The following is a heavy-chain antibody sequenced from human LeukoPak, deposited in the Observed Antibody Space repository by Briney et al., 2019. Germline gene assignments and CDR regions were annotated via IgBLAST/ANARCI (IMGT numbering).Heavy chain of an antibody. Sequence: PSETLSLTCAVYGGSFSGYYWSWIRQPPGKGLEWIGEINHSGSTNYNPSLKSRVTISVDTSKNQFSLKLSSVTAADTAVYYCARAAIAAAVFEIGGYFFDYWGQGTLVTVSS. CDR2: INHSGST. V-gene: IGHV4-34*01. D-gene: IGHD6-13*01. CDR3: ARAAIAAAVFEIGGYFFDY. CDR1: GGSFSGYY. J-gene: IGHJ4*02.